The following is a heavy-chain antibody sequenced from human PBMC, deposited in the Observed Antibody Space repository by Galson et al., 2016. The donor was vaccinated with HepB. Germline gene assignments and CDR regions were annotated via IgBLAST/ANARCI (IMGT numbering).Heavy chain of an antibody. D-gene: IGHD3-10*01. CDR2: GNPRTGST. CDR3: ARDRGSNSVKGYGMDV. Sequence: SVKVSCKASGYTFINYYMHWVRQAPGQGLEWMGIGNPRTGSTSYAQKFQDRVTVTRDTSTSTVYMELGRLSSEDTAVYYCARDRGSNSVKGYGMDVWGQGTTVTVSS. V-gene: IGHV1-46*01. J-gene: IGHJ6*02. CDR1: GYTFINYY.